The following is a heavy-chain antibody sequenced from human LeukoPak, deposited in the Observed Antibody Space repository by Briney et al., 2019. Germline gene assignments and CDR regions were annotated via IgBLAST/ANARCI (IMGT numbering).Heavy chain of an antibody. CDR1: GYTFTSYD. Sequence: PGASVKVSCKASGYTFTSYDINWVRQATGQGLEWMGWTNPNSGNTGYAQKFQGRVTMTRNTSISTAYMELSSLRSEDTAVYYCARGSFWGYSSSWYFGYWGQGTLVTVSS. CDR2: TNPNSGNT. CDR3: ARGSFWGYSSSWYFGY. D-gene: IGHD6-13*01. V-gene: IGHV1-8*01. J-gene: IGHJ4*02.